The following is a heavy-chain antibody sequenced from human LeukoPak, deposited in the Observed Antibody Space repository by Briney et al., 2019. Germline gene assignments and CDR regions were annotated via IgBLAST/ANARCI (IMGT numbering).Heavy chain of an antibody. CDR2: ISAYNGNT. Sequence: ASVKVSCKASGGTFSSYAISWVRQAPGQGLEWMGWISAYNGNTNYAQKLQGRVTMTTDTSTSTAYMELRSLRSDDTAVYYCARESHVTREDYWGQGTLVTVSS. CDR1: GGTFSSYA. D-gene: IGHD3-10*01. V-gene: IGHV1-18*01. CDR3: ARESHVTREDY. J-gene: IGHJ4*02.